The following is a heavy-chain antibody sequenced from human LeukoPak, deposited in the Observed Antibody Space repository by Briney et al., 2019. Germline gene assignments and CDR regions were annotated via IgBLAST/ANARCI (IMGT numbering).Heavy chain of an antibody. D-gene: IGHD1-26*01. CDR3: VRQGTVGEFDY. CDR2: IKSDGSMT. CDR1: GFTFSSHW. Sequence: QSGGSRRLSCAASGFTFSSHWMHWVRQAPGKGLVWVSRIKSDGSMTNYADSVKGRFTISRDNAKNTLYVQMNSLSAEDTAVYYCVRQGTVGEFDYWGQGTLVTVSA. J-gene: IGHJ4*02. V-gene: IGHV3-74*01.